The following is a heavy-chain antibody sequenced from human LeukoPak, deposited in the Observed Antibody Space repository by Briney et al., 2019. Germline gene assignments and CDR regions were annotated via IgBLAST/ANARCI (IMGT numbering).Heavy chain of an antibody. CDR3: AKGSYFDGYDY. J-gene: IGHJ4*02. CDR2: MSGSGSST. D-gene: IGHD3-9*01. V-gene: IGHV3-23*01. Sequence: PGGSLRLSCAASGFTFSSYAMSWVRQAPGKGLEWVSAMSGSGSSTYYADSVKGRFTISRDYSKNTLYLQMNSLRAEDTAVYYCAKGSYFDGYDYWGQGTLVTVSS. CDR1: GFTFSSYA.